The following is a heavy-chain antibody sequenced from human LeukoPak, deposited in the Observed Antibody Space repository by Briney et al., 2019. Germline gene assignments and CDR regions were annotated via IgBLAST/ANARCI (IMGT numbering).Heavy chain of an antibody. Sequence: GGSLRLSCAASGFTFSSYEMNWVRQAPGRGLEWVSYISSSGSTIYYADSVKGRFPISRDNAKNSLYLQMNSLRAEDTAVYYCARSQGYYDSSGYYIRWGQGTLVTVSS. CDR1: GFTFSSYE. D-gene: IGHD3-22*01. CDR3: ARSQGYYDSSGYYIR. CDR2: ISSSGSTI. J-gene: IGHJ4*02. V-gene: IGHV3-48*03.